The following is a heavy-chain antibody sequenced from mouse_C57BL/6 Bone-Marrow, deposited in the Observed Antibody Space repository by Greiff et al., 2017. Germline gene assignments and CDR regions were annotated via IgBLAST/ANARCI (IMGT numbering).Heavy chain of an antibody. V-gene: IGHV7-3*01. CDR2: IRNKANGYTT. CDR3: ARYGYDYAWFAY. CDR1: GFTFTDYY. D-gene: IGHD2-4*01. J-gene: IGHJ3*01. Sequence: DVMLVESGGGLVQPGGSLSLSCAASGFTFTDYYMSWVRQPPGKALEWLGFIRNKANGYTTEYSASVKGRFTISRDNSPSILYLQMNALRAEDSATYYCARYGYDYAWFAYWGQGTLVTVSA.